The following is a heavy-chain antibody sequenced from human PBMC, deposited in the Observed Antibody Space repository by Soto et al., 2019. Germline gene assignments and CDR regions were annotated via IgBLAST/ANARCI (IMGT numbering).Heavy chain of an antibody. CDR2: IKSKTDGGTT. V-gene: IGHV3-15*01. Sequence: GSLRLSCAASGFTFSNAWMSWVRQAPGKGLEWVGRIKSKTDGGTTDYAAPVKGGFTISRDDSKNTLYLQMNSLKTEDTAVYYCTTDHVATLPEVYNWFDPWGQGTLVTVSS. CDR3: TTDHVATLPEVYNWFDP. D-gene: IGHD5-12*01. CDR1: GFTFSNAW. J-gene: IGHJ5*02.